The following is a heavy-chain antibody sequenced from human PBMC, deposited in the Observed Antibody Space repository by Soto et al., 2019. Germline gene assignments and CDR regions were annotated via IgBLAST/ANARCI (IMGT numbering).Heavy chain of an antibody. Sequence: QVQPQESGPGLVMPSETLSLTCSVSGDSISGSPYYWGWIRQPPGKRLEWIGSIFHDGYIVYTPSLXSRVTISVDTSKNQFSLKLTSVAAADTAIYFCARLQTAVPHYWGQGILVTVSS. CDR2: IFHDGYI. J-gene: IGHJ4*02. V-gene: IGHV4-39*01. D-gene: IGHD6-13*01. CDR1: GDSISGSPYY. CDR3: ARLQTAVPHY.